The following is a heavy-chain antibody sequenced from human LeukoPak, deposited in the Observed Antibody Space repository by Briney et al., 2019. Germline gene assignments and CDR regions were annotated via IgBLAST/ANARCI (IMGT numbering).Heavy chain of an antibody. J-gene: IGHJ4*02. CDR3: VRDVWEQQAFDY. CDR1: GYTFTGYY. V-gene: IGHV1-2*02. D-gene: IGHD6-13*01. Sequence: WASVKVSCKASGYTFTGYYMHWVRQAPGQGLEWMGWINPNSGGTNYKQKFQGRVTMTRDTSISTAYMERSRLRSDDTAVYYCVRDVWEQQAFDYWGQGILVTVSS. CDR2: INPNSGGT.